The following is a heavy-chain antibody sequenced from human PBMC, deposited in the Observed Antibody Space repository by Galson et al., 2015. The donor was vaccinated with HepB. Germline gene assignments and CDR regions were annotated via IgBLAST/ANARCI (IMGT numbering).Heavy chain of an antibody. J-gene: IGHJ4*02. Sequence: SLRLSCAASGFTFSSYWMSWVRQAPGKGLEWVANIKQDGSEKYYVDSVKGRFTISRDNAKNSLYLQMNSLRAEDTAVYYCARWGRRYYYDSSGYRLFDYWGQGTLVTVSS. CDR1: GFTFSSYW. CDR3: ARWGRRYYYDSSGYRLFDY. D-gene: IGHD3-22*01. V-gene: IGHV3-7*03. CDR2: IKQDGSEK.